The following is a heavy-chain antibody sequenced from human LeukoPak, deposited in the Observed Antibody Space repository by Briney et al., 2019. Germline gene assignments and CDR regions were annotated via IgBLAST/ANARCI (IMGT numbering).Heavy chain of an antibody. CDR2: ISYDGSNK. CDR1: GFTFSSYA. D-gene: IGHD2-2*01. Sequence: GGSLRLSCAASGFTFSSYAMSWVRQAPGKGLEWVAVISYDGSNKYYADSVKGRFTISRDNSKNTLYLQMNSLRAEDTAVYYCAREMGGYCSSTSCFNYYYYMDVWGKGTTVTVSS. V-gene: IGHV3-30-3*01. CDR3: AREMGGYCSSTSCFNYYYYMDV. J-gene: IGHJ6*03.